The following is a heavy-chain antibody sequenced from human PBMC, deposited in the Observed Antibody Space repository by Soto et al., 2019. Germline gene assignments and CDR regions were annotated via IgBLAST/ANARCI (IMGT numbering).Heavy chain of an antibody. CDR2: INPNSGGT. CDR1: GYTFTGYY. V-gene: IGHV1-2*04. CDR3: ARDTGPKLLTENWFDP. Sequence: GASVKVSCKASGYTFTGYYMHWVRQTPGQGLEWMGWINPNSGGTNYAQKFQGWVTMTRDTSISTAYMELSRLRSDDTAVYYCARDTGPKLLTENWFDPWGQGTLVTVSS. D-gene: IGHD2-21*02. J-gene: IGHJ5*02.